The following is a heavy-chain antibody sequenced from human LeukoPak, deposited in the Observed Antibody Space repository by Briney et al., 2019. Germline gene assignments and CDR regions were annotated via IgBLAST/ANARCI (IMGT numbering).Heavy chain of an antibody. CDR3: ARGAATAMMRYFDY. V-gene: IGHV3-11*05. D-gene: IGHD6-25*01. CDR2: VSDTSTDT. Sequence: GGSLRLSCAASGLTFGHFGMSWVRQAPGKGLEWVSYVSDTSTDTTYADSVKGRFTISRDNAENSVYLQMNSLGAEDTAIYYCARGAATAMMRYFDYWGHGTLVTVSS. J-gene: IGHJ4*01. CDR1: GLTFGHFG.